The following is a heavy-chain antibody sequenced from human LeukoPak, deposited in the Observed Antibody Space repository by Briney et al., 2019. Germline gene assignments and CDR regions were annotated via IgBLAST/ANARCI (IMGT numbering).Heavy chain of an antibody. V-gene: IGHV3-23*01. CDR3: ARLSSFAFDI. CDR2: ILHNGDST. J-gene: IGHJ3*02. D-gene: IGHD3-16*02. Sequence: PGRSLRLSCAASGFTCSTYVMSWVRQAPGKGLEWLSLILHNGDSTYYADSVKGRFTISRDNSKNTLYLQMNSLRAEDTAVYYCARLSSFAFDIWGPGTMVTVSS. CDR1: GFTCSTYV.